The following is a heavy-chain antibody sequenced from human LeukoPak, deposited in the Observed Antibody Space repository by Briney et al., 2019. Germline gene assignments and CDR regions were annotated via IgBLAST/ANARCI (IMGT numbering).Heavy chain of an antibody. Sequence: SQTLSLTCAISGDSVSSDSANWNWIRQSPSRGLEWLGRTYYRSKWYSAYAVSVKSRISINSDTSKNQFSLQLNSVTPEDTAIYYCARGPQWLNYWGQGTLVTVSS. D-gene: IGHD6-19*01. CDR3: ARGPQWLNY. J-gene: IGHJ4*02. CDR1: GDSVSSDSAN. V-gene: IGHV6-1*01. CDR2: TYYRSKWYS.